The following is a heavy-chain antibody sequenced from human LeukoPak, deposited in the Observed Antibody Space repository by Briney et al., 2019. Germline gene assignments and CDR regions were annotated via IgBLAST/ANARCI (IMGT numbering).Heavy chain of an antibody. CDR3: AKDVITWDYYDSSGYPFFDN. V-gene: IGHV3-30*18. J-gene: IGHJ4*02. D-gene: IGHD3-22*01. CDR2: ISYDGSNK. Sequence: GGSLRLSCAASGFTFSSYGMHWVRQAPGKGLEWVAVISYDGSNKYYADSVKGRFTISRDNSKNTLYLQMNSLRAEDTAVYYCAKDVITWDYYDSSGYPFFDNWGQGTLVTVSS. CDR1: GFTFSSYG.